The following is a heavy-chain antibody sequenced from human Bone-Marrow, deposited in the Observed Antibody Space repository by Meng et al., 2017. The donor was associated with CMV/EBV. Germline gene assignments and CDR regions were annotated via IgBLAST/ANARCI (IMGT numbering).Heavy chain of an antibody. Sequence: GESLKISCAASGFTFSSYAMHWVRQASGKGLEWVGRIRSKANSYATAYAASVKGRFTISRDDSKNTAYLQMNSLKTEDTAVYYCTRLTYYYDSSGLKVAFDIWGQGTMVTFSS. V-gene: IGHV3-73*01. CDR1: GFTFSSYA. CDR2: IRSKANSYAT. J-gene: IGHJ3*02. D-gene: IGHD3-22*01. CDR3: TRLTYYYDSSGLKVAFDI.